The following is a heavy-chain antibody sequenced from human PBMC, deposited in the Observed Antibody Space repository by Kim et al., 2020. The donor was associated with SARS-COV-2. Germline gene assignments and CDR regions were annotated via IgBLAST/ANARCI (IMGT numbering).Heavy chain of an antibody. CDR2: ISTRSGNP. CDR1: GYTFTTYA. J-gene: IGHJ4*02. D-gene: IGHD2-15*01. Sequence: ASVKVSCKASGYTFTTYAINWVRLAPGQGLEWMGWISTRSGNPTYAQGFTGRLVFSLDTSVSTTYLQISSLKAEDTAVYYCVRDSYCSDDRCYSFEYWGQGTLVTVSS. V-gene: IGHV7-4-1*02. CDR3: VRDSYCSDDRCYSFEY.